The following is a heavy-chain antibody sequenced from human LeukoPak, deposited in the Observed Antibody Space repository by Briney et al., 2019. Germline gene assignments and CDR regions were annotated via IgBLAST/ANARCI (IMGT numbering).Heavy chain of an antibody. V-gene: IGHV3-23*01. CDR2: ISGSGGST. CDR1: GFTFSSYA. D-gene: IGHD5-18*01. J-gene: IGHJ6*03. Sequence: GGSLRLSCAASGFTFSSYAMHWVRQAPGKGLEWVSAISGSGGSTYYADSVKGRFTISRDNSKNTLYLQMNSLRAEDTAVYYCAKDLASYDNYYYYMDVWGKGTTVTVSS. CDR3: AKDLASYDNYYYYMDV.